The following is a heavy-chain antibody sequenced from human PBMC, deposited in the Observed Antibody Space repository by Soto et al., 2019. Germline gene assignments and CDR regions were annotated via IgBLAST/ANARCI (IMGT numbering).Heavy chain of an antibody. Sequence: SETLSLTCNVSGGPIKTGDYYWNWIRQPPGKGLEWIGYVFYSGRAHYTPSLRSRLAIPVDTSRNQFSLKLSSVTAADTAVYYCARTSWFGELSFDYWGLGTLVTVSS. CDR1: GGPIKTGDYY. V-gene: IGHV4-30-4*01. CDR2: VFYSGRA. D-gene: IGHD3-10*01. CDR3: ARTSWFGELSFDY. J-gene: IGHJ4*02.